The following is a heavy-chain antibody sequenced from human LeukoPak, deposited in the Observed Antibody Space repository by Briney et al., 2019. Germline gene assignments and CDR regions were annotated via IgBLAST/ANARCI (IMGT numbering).Heavy chain of an antibody. CDR1: GGSISSYY. D-gene: IGHD3-22*01. CDR2: IYYSGST. CDR3: AREGIYYDSSGYYYHAFDI. V-gene: IGHV4-59*01. Sequence: SETLSLTCTVSGGSISSYYWSWIRQPPGKRLEWIGYIYYSGSTNYNPSLKSRVTISVDTSKNQFSLKLSSVTAADTAVYYCAREGIYYDSSGYYYHAFDIWGQGTMVTVSS. J-gene: IGHJ3*02.